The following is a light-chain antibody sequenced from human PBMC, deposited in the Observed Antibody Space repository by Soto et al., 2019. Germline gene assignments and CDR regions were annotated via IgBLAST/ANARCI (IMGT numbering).Light chain of an antibody. V-gene: IGKV1-39*01. CDR2: TTS. CDR3: QQSFTAPWT. CDR1: QSISTF. J-gene: IGKJ1*01. Sequence: DIQMTQSPSSLSASVGDRVTVTCRASQSISTFLNWYQQKPGKAPNLLIYTTSTLHGGVPSRFSGSGSGTDFTLTISSLQPEDFATYYCQQSFTAPWTFGQGTKVDI.